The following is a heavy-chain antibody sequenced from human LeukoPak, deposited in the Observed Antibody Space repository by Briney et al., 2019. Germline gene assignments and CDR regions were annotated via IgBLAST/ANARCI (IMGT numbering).Heavy chain of an antibody. V-gene: IGHV5-51*01. CDR2: IYPGDSDT. CDR1: GYSFTSYW. Sequence: GESLKISCKASGYSFTSYWIGWVRQMPGKGLEWMGIIYPGDSDTIYSPSFQGQVTISADKSISTASLQWSSLKASDTAMYYCARLDIVVVPAAIPAQYNWFDPWGQGTLVTVSS. D-gene: IGHD2-2*01. J-gene: IGHJ5*02. CDR3: ARLDIVVVPAAIPAQYNWFDP.